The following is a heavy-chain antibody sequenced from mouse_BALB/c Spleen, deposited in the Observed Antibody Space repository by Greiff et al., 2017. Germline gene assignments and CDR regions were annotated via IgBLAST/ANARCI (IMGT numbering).Heavy chain of an antibody. Sequence: EVQLQQSGPELMKPGASVKISCKASGYSFTSYYMHWVKQSHGKSLEWIGYIDPFNGGTSYNQKFKGKATLTVDKSSSTAYMHLSSLTSEDSAVYYCARVFTTATFDYWGQGTTLTVSS. D-gene: IGHD1-2*01. J-gene: IGHJ2*01. CDR1: GYSFTSYY. CDR3: ARVFTTATFDY. CDR2: IDPFNGGT. V-gene: IGHV1-28*01.